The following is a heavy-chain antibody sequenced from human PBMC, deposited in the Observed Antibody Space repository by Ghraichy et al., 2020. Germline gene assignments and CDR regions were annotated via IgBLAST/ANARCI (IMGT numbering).Heavy chain of an antibody. D-gene: IGHD2-2*01. Sequence: SETLSLTCAVYGGSFSGYYWSWIRQPPGKGLEWIGEINHSGSTNYNPSLKSRVTISVDTSKNQFSLKLSSVTAADTAVYYCATALRPAARCRFDYWGQGTLVTVSS. V-gene: IGHV4-34*01. CDR2: INHSGST. J-gene: IGHJ4*02. CDR3: ATALRPAARCRFDY. CDR1: GGSFSGYY.